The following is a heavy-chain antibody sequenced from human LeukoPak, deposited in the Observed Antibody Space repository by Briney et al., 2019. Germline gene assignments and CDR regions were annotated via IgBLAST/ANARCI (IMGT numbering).Heavy chain of an antibody. CDR2: IYSGGST. CDR3: ARDRPFYGSGSYFDY. J-gene: IGHJ4*02. V-gene: IGHV3-66*01. CDR1: VFTVSSNY. D-gene: IGHD3-10*01. Sequence: GGALRLSCAASVFTVSSNYMSWLRQAPGKGLEWVSVIYSGGSTYYADSVKGRFTISRDNSKNTLYLQMNSLRAEDTAVYYCARDRPFYGSGSYFDYWGQGTLVTVSS.